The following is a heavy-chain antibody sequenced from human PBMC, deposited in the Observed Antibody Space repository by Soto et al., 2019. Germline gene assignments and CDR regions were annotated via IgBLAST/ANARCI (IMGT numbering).Heavy chain of an antibody. J-gene: IGHJ3*02. V-gene: IGHV1-24*01. Sequence: ASVKVSCKVSGYTLTELSMHWVRQAPGKGLEWMGGFDPEDGETIYAQKFQGRVTMTEDTSTDTAYMELSSLRSEDTAVYYCATPDYGSGSYSDAFDIWGQGTTVTVSS. CDR3: ATPDYGSGSYSDAFDI. D-gene: IGHD3-10*01. CDR1: GYTLTELS. CDR2: FDPEDGET.